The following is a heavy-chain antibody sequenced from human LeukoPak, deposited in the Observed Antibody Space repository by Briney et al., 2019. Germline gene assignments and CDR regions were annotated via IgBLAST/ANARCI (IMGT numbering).Heavy chain of an antibody. D-gene: IGHD3-3*01. CDR3: ARDNVLRFLEWLYYFDY. CDR2: IKQDGSEK. CDR1: GFTFSSYW. V-gene: IGHV3-7*01. J-gene: IGHJ4*02. Sequence: GGSPRLSCAASGFTFSSYWMSWVRQAPGKGLEWVANIKQDGSEKYYVDSVKGRFTISRDNAKNSLYLQMNSLRAEDTAVYYCARDNVLRFLEWLYYFDYWGQGTLVTVSS.